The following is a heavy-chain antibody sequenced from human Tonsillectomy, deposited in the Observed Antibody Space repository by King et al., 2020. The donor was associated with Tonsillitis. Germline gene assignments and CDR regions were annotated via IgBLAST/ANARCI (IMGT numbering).Heavy chain of an antibody. V-gene: IGHV3-33*01. J-gene: IGHJ4*01. CDR3: AREGGITIFGVVTKYFDY. D-gene: IGHD3-3*01. Sequence: VQLVESGGGVVQPGRSLRLSCAASGFTFSSYGMHWVRQAPGKGLEWVAVIWYDGSNKYYADSVKGRFTISRDNSKNTLYLQMNSLRAEDTAVYYCAREGGITIFGVVTKYFDYWGHGTLVTVSS. CDR1: GFTFSSYG. CDR2: IWYDGSNK.